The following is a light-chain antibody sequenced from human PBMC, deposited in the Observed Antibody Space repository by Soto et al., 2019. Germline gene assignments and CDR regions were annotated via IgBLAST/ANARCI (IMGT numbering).Light chain of an antibody. CDR3: ISYKTDDTFV. J-gene: IGLJ1*01. V-gene: IGLV2-14*01. CDR1: SSDIGASNF. CDR2: EAT. Sequence: QSVLTQPPSVSGSPGQSITVSCTGTSSDIGASNFVSWYQDLPGRAPKVIIFEATNRPSGVSDRFSGSKAGITASLTISGLQADDEGEYFCISYKTDDTFVFGTGTKVTVL.